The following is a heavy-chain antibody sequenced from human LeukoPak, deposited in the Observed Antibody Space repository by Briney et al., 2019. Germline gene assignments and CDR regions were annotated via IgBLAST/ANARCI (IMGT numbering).Heavy chain of an antibody. CDR3: ARASRGY. CDR1: GFTFSSYS. V-gene: IGHV3-21*01. D-gene: IGHD2-2*01. J-gene: IGHJ4*02. Sequence: GGSLRLSCAASGFTFSSYSMNWVRQAPGKGLEWVSSISSSSYIYYADSVKGRFTISRDNAKDSLYLQMNSLRAEDTAVYYCARASRGYWGQGTLVTVSS. CDR2: ISSSSYI.